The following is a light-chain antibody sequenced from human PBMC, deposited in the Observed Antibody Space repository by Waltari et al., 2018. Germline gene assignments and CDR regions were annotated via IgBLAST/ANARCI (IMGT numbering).Light chain of an antibody. V-gene: IGKV4-1*01. CDR1: QNVLYSSNNKNY. CDR3: QQYYSTPYT. J-gene: IGKJ2*01. Sequence: DIVMTQSPDSLAVSLGERATINCKSSQNVLYSSNNKNYLAWYQQKPGQSPNLLIYWASTRESGVPDQFSGSGSGTDFTLTISSLQAEDVAVYYCQQYYSTPYTFGQGTKLEIK. CDR2: WAS.